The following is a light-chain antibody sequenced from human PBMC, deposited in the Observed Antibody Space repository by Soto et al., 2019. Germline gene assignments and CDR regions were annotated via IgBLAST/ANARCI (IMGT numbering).Light chain of an antibody. Sequence: DIQMTQSPSTLSASVGDRVTITCRASQRISTWLAWYQQKPGKAPNLLMYRASILQTGVPSRFSGSGSGTEFTLIISSLQPDDFGNDYCEQYAAYPLPFGGGTKVAIK. J-gene: IGKJ4*01. CDR3: EQYAAYPLP. CDR1: QRISTW. CDR2: RAS. V-gene: IGKV1-5*03.